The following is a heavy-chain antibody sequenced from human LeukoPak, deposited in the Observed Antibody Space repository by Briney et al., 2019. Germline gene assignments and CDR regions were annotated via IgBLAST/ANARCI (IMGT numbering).Heavy chain of an antibody. V-gene: IGHV1-8*01. CDR1: GYIFTSYD. CDR3: ARDRGYYYGMDV. Sequence: GASVKVSCKASGYIFTSYDINWVRQATGQGLEWMGWMNPNSGNTGYAQKFQGRVTMTRNTSISTAYMELSSLRSEDTAVYYCARDRGYYYGMDVWGQGTTVTVSS. J-gene: IGHJ6*02. CDR2: MNPNSGNT.